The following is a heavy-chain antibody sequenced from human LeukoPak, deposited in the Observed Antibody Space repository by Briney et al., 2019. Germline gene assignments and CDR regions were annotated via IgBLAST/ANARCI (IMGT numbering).Heavy chain of an antibody. J-gene: IGHJ4*02. CDR3: ARGKTSSQPYDLDY. D-gene: IGHD6-13*01. V-gene: IGHV3-21*01. CDR1: GFTFSSYS. Sequence: PGGSLRLSRAASGFTFSSYSMNWVRQAPGKGLEWVSSISSSSSYIYYADSVKGRFTISRDNAKNSLYLQMNSLRAEDTAVYYCARGKTSSQPYDLDYWGQGTLVTVSS. CDR2: ISSSSSYI.